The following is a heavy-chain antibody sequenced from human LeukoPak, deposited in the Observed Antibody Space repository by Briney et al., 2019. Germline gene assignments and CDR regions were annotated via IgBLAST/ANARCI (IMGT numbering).Heavy chain of an antibody. J-gene: IGHJ4*02. CDR2: IFPGDSDT. V-gene: IGHV5-51*01. Sequence: RGESLKISCKGSGYSFTSYWIGWVRQMPGKGLEWMGIIFPGDSDTRYSPSFQGRVTISADKSISTAYLQWSSLKASDTAMYYCARRLTGYYRPYYFDYWGQGTLVTVSS. CDR1: GYSFTSYW. CDR3: ARRLTGYYRPYYFDY. D-gene: IGHD3-9*01.